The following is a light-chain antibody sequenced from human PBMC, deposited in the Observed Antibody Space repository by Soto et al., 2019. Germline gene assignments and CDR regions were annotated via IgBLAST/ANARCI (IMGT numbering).Light chain of an antibody. CDR2: GAS. J-gene: IGKJ4*01. CDR1: QSVSSN. V-gene: IGKV3-15*01. Sequence: EIVLTQSPATLSLSPGERATLSCRASQSVSSNLAWYQQKPGQAPRLLIYGASTRATGIPARFSGSGSGTEFTLTISSLQPEDFATYYCQQANSFPLTFGGGTKVDIK. CDR3: QQANSFPLT.